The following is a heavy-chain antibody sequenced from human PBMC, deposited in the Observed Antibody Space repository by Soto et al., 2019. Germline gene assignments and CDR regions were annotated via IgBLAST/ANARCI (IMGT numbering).Heavy chain of an antibody. D-gene: IGHD6-19*01. Sequence: ASVKVSCKASGYTFTSYYMHWVRQAPGQGLEWMGIINPSGGSTSYAQKFQGRVTVTRDTSTSTVYMELSSLRSEDTAVYYCARDGAGLAVNNWFDPWGQGTLVTVSS. CDR1: GYTFTSYY. CDR2: INPSGGST. CDR3: ARDGAGLAVNNWFDP. V-gene: IGHV1-46*01. J-gene: IGHJ5*02.